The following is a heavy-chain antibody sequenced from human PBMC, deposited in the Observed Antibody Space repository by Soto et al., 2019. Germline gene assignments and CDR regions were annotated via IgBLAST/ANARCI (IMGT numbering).Heavy chain of an antibody. CDR2: INHSGST. CDR3: ASHSHILTGPPPNNWFDP. V-gene: IGHV4-34*01. J-gene: IGHJ5*02. Sequence: SETLSLTCAVYGGSFSGYYWSWIRQPPGKGLEWIGEINHSGSTNYNPSLKSRVTISVDTSKNQFSLKLSSVTAADTAVYYCASHSHILTGPPPNNWFDPWGQGTLVTVSS. CDR1: GGSFSGYY. D-gene: IGHD3-9*01.